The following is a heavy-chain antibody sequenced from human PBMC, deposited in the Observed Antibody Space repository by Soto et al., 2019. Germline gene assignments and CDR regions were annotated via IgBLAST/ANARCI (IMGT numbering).Heavy chain of an antibody. Sequence: PSETLSLTCTVSGGSISSYYWSWIRQPPGKGLEWIGDIFYTGSTNYNPSLKSRVTISVDTSKNQFSLKLSSVTAADTAVYYCARAQDWFDPWGQETLVTVSS. CDR2: IFYTGST. CDR1: GGSISSYY. CDR3: ARAQDWFDP. V-gene: IGHV4-59*01. J-gene: IGHJ5*02.